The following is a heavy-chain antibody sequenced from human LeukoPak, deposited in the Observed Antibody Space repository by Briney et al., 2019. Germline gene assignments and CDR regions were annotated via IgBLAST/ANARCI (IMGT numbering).Heavy chain of an antibody. CDR3: ARDRGYCSSTSCYFFDY. Sequence: GGSLRLSCAASGFTFSSYWMHWVRQAPGKGLVWVSRINSDGSSTSYADSVKGRFTISRDNAKNTLYLQMNSLRAEDTAVYYCARDRGYCSSTSCYFFDYWGQGTLVTVSS. V-gene: IGHV3-74*01. J-gene: IGHJ4*02. D-gene: IGHD2-2*01. CDR1: GFTFSSYW. CDR2: INSDGSST.